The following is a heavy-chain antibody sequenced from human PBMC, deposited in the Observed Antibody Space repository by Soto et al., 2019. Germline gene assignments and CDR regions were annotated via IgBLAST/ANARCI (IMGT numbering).Heavy chain of an antibody. CDR1: GGSISSDGYY. Sequence: QVQLQESGPGLLKPSQTLSLTCTVSGGSISSDGYYWSWIRQHPGKGLEWMGYIYNSGNTHYNPSLKRRVAVSMDTSKQQFPLNMSPVTAADTAVYYCATGDVGGGLALHIWVQGTMVTVSS. CDR2: IYNSGNT. V-gene: IGHV4-31*03. CDR3: ATGDVGGGLALHI. D-gene: IGHD5-12*01. J-gene: IGHJ3*02.